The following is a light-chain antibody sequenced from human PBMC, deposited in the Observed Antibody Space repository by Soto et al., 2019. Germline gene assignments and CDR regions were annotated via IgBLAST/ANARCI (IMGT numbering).Light chain of an antibody. CDR3: SSDTSSSTHV. V-gene: IGLV2-14*01. J-gene: IGLJ1*01. Sequence: QSVLTQPASVSGSPGQSITVSCTGTSSGVGGYNYVSWYQQHPGKAPKPMIYDVSNRPSGVSNRFSGSKSGNTASLTISRLQAEDEADYYYSSDTSSSTHVFGTGTKVTVL. CDR2: DVS. CDR1: SSGVGGYNY.